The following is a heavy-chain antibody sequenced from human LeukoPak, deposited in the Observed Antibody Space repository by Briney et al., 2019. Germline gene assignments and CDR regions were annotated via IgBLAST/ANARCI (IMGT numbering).Heavy chain of an antibody. CDR2: INPNSGGT. Sequence: GASVKVSCKASGYTFTGYYMHWVRQAPGQGLEWMGWINPNSGGTNYAQKFQGWVTMTRDTSISTAYMELSRLRSDDTAVYFCAKARTTTIPAFPTVGYYYYAMDVWGQGTTVTVSS. J-gene: IGHJ6*02. V-gene: IGHV1-2*04. CDR3: AKARTTTIPAFPTVGYYYYAMDV. D-gene: IGHD2-21*02. CDR1: GYTFTGYY.